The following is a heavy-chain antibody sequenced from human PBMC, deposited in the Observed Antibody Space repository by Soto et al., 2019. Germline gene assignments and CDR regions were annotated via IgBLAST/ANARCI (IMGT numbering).Heavy chain of an antibody. CDR1: VGSFSGYY. V-gene: IGHV4-34*01. D-gene: IGHD1-20*01. CDR3: ARPRLTGTTGAFDI. Sequence: SETLSLTCAVYVGSFSGYYWSWIRQPPGKGLEWIGEINHSGSTNYNPSLKSRVTMSVDTSKNQFFLRLNSVTAADTAVYYCARPRLTGTTGAFDIWGQGTVVTVSS. J-gene: IGHJ3*02. CDR2: INHSGST.